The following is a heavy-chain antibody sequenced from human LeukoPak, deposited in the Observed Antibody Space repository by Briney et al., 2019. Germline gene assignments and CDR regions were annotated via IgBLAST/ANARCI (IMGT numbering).Heavy chain of an antibody. Sequence: GGSLRLSCAASEFTFSSYAMNWVRQAPGKGLEWVAYISKSGVTIYHADSVKGRFTISRDNAKNSLYLQMDSLRAEDTAVYYCASATAALGYWGQGTLVTVSS. CDR1: EFTFSSYA. D-gene: IGHD6-13*01. CDR3: ASATAALGY. CDR2: ISKSGVTI. J-gene: IGHJ4*02. V-gene: IGHV3-48*03.